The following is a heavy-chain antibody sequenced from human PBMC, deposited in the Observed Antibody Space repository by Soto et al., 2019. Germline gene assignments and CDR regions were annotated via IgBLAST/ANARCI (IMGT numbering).Heavy chain of an antibody. J-gene: IGHJ4*02. CDR2: ISSSGSTI. D-gene: IGHD5-18*01. V-gene: IGHV3-11*01. Sequence: PGGSLRLSCAASGFTFSDYYMSWIRQAPGKGLEWVSYISSSGSTIYYADSVKGRLTISRDNAKNSLYLQMNSLRAEDTAVYYCARDIDTAMANFDYWGQGTLVTVSS. CDR3: ARDIDTAMANFDY. CDR1: GFTFSDYY.